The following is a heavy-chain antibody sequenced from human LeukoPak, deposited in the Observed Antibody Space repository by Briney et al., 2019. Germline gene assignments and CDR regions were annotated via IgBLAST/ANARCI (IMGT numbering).Heavy chain of an antibody. CDR1: GGSISSGSYY. Sequence: SETLSHTCTVSGGSISSGSYYWSWIRQPAGKGLEWIGCIYTSGSTNYNPSLKSRVTISVDTSKNQFSLKLSSVTAADTAVYYCAREKSRVVPAAIEYWGQGTLVTVSS. D-gene: IGHD2-2*02. CDR2: IYTSGST. V-gene: IGHV4-61*02. J-gene: IGHJ4*02. CDR3: AREKSRVVPAAIEY.